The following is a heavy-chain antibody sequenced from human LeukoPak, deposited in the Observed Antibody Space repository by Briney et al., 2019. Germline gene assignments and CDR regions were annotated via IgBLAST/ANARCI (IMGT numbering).Heavy chain of an antibody. CDR1: GGTFSSYA. CDR2: IIPIFGTA. J-gene: IGHJ3*02. Sequence: ASVKVSCKASGGTFSSYAISWVRQAPGQGLEWMGGIIPIFGTANYAQKFQGRVTITADKSTSTAYMELSSLRSEDTAVYYCAREGQSSSIVVVPAAILSDAFDIWGQGTMVTVSS. V-gene: IGHV1-69*06. D-gene: IGHD2-2*01. CDR3: AREGQSSSIVVVPAAILSDAFDI.